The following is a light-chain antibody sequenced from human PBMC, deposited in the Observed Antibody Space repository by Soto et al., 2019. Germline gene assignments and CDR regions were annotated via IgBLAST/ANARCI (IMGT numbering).Light chain of an antibody. CDR1: QGISNE. J-gene: IGKJ1*01. V-gene: IGKV1-6*01. CDR2: GAS. Sequence: IQMTQSPSSLSASVGDRVTITCRASQGISNELGWYQQRPGKAPKVLIYGASNLQSCVPSRFSGSASGTDFTLTISSLQPEDFATYYCLQDYTYPWTFGQGTKVEMK. CDR3: LQDYTYPWT.